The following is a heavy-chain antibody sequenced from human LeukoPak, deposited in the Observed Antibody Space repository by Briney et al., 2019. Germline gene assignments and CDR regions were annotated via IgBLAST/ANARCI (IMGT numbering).Heavy chain of an antibody. CDR3: ASSFYYDSRDY. D-gene: IGHD3-22*01. V-gene: IGHV4-34*01. CDR2: ITPSGST. CDR1: GGSFSGYF. Sequence: PSETLSLTCVVYGGSFSGYFWSWIRQPPGKGLEWIGEITPSGSTNYSPSLKSRVSISIDTSKKKLSLRLTSVTAADSAVYYCASSFYYDSRDYWGQGTLVTVSS. J-gene: IGHJ4*02.